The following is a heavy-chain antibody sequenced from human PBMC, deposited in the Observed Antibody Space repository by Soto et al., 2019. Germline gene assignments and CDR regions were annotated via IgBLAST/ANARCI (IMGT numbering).Heavy chain of an antibody. CDR1: GYTFTSYA. J-gene: IGHJ5*02. D-gene: IGHD6-19*01. Sequence: GTSVKVSCKASGYTFTSYAMHWVRQAPGQRLEWMGWINAGNGNTKYSQKFQGRVTITRDTSASTAYMGLSSLRSEDTAVYYCARGVAGPLHWFDPWGQGTLVTVSS. CDR2: INAGNGNT. CDR3: ARGVAGPLHWFDP. V-gene: IGHV1-3*01.